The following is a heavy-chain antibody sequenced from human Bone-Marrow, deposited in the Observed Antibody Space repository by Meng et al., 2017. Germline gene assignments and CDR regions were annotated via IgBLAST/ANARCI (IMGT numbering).Heavy chain of an antibody. V-gene: IGHV1-2*02. J-gene: IGHJ5*02. Sequence: AQMGRAVAEVTMRGASVMCPSKASGSTFTGYYSHWGRPAPGQGLEWMGWLNPNGGGTYYAQQFQGRVTMTRDTSINTAYLELSRLTSADTAVYYCAREGGPDKWFDPWGQGTLVTVSS. D-gene: IGHD2-15*01. CDR3: AREGGPDKWFDP. CDR1: GSTFTGYY. CDR2: LNPNGGGT.